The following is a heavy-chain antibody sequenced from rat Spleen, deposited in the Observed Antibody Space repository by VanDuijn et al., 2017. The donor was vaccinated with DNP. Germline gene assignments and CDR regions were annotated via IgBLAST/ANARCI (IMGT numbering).Heavy chain of an antibody. D-gene: IGHD1-1*01. V-gene: IGHV5-25*01. CDR1: GFTFSNHD. J-gene: IGHJ2*01. Sequence: EVQLVESGGGLVQPGRSLKLSCEASGFTFSNHDMAWVRQAPTKGLEWVAFISPSGRTTYYRDSVKGRFTISRDNARSILYLQMDSLGSEDTATYYCTRRDSSLLLHGFFDYWGQGVMVTVSS. CDR3: TRRDSSLLLHGFFDY. CDR2: ISPSGRTT.